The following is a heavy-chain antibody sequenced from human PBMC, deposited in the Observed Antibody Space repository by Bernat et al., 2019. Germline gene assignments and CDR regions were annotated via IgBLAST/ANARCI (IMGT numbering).Heavy chain of an antibody. CDR1: GFIFSNCG. CDR3: ARDWDRCFDY. Sequence: QVQLVESGGGVVQPGRSLRLSCAASGFIFSNCGMHWVRQAPGKGLEWVAVIWYDGSNRNYADSVKGRFTISRDNSKNTLYLQMNSPRAEDTAVYYCARDWDRCFDYWGQGTLVTVSS. D-gene: IGHD1-26*01. V-gene: IGHV3-33*01. CDR2: IWYDGSNR. J-gene: IGHJ4*02.